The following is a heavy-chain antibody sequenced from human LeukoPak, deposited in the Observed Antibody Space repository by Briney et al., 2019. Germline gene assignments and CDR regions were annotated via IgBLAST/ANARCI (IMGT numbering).Heavy chain of an antibody. CDR2: ISHTEST. D-gene: IGHD5-24*01. CDR1: GGSISSSNYY. CDR3: ALGEMATINPFHAFDI. J-gene: IGHJ3*02. V-gene: IGHV4-39*07. Sequence: SETLSLTCTVSGGSISSSNYYWGWIRQSPGKGLEWLGSISHTESTYHNPSLKSRVTISVDTSKNQFSLKLSSVTAADTAVYYCALGEMATINPFHAFDIWGQGTMVTVSS.